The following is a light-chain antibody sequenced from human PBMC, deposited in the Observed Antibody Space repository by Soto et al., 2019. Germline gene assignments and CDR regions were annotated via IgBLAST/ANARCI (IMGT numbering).Light chain of an antibody. CDR3: QQYNAYSPWT. V-gene: IGKV1-5*03. J-gene: IGKJ1*01. Sequence: DIQLTQSPSTLAAAVGDRVTITCRASQSIMTWLAWYQQKPGKAPKLLIYKASDLDVGVPSRFSGSGSATEFTLTISSLQPDDVATSYCQQYNAYSPWTFGQGTKVDLK. CDR2: KAS. CDR1: QSIMTW.